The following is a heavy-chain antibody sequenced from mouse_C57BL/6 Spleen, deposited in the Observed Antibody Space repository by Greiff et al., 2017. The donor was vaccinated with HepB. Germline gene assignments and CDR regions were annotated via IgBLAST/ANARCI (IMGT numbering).Heavy chain of an antibody. D-gene: IGHD1-1*01. CDR3: ARAFITLDY. V-gene: IGHV5-16*01. CDR1: GFTFSDYY. Sequence: DVKLVESEGGLVQPGSSMKLSCTASGFTFSDYYMAWVRQVPEKGLEWVANINYDGSSTYYLDSLKSRFIISRDNAKNILYLQMSSLKSEDTATYYCARAFITLDYWGQGTTLTVSS. CDR2: INYDGSST. J-gene: IGHJ2*01.